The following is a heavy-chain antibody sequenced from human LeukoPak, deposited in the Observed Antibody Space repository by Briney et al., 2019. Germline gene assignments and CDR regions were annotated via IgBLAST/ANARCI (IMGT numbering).Heavy chain of an antibody. CDR3: ARENGDYLFSPFDY. CDR1: GFTFSSYW. V-gene: IGHV3-74*01. Sequence: GGSLRLSCEASGFTFSSYWMHWVRQAPGKGLVWVSRINSDGSSTSYADSVKGRFTISRDNAKNTLYLQMNSLRAEDTAVYYCARENGDYLFSPFDYWGQGTLVTVSS. D-gene: IGHD4-17*01. J-gene: IGHJ4*02. CDR2: INSDGSST.